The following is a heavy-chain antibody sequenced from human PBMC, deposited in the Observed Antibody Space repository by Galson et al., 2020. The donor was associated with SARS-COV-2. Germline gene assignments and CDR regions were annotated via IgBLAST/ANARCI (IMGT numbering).Heavy chain of an antibody. V-gene: IGHV4-30-4*01. D-gene: IGHD2-15*01. Sequence: SETLSLTCTVHGGSISSGDYYWSWLRQPPGKGLEWIGCSYYSGSTYYNPPLKSRVTISVDTSKNQFSLKLSSGTAADAAVYYCAREEGGGSYGDDYWGQGTLVTVSS. CDR3: AREEGGGSYGDDY. J-gene: IGHJ4*02. CDR1: GGSISSGDYY. CDR2: SYYSGST.